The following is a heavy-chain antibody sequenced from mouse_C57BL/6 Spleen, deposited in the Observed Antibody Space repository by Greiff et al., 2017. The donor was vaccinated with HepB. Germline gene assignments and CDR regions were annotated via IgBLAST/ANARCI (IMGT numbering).Heavy chain of an antibody. D-gene: IGHD2-4*01. V-gene: IGHV1-55*01. CDR1: GYTFTSYW. Sequence: QVQLQQPGAELVKPGASVKMSCKASGYTFTSYWITWVKQRPGQGLEWIGDIYPGSGSTNYNEKFKSKATLTVDTSSSTAYMQLSSLTSEDSAVYYCARVYDYDGWFAYWGQGTLVTVSA. CDR3: ARVYDYDGWFAY. CDR2: IYPGSGST. J-gene: IGHJ3*01.